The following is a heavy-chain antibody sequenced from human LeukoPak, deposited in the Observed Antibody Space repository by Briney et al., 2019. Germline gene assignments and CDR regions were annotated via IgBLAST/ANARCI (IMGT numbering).Heavy chain of an antibody. V-gene: IGHV3-11*01. Sequence: GGSLRLSCAASGFTFSDYYMSWIRQAPGKGLEWVSYISSSGSTIYYADSVKGRFTISRDNAKNSLYLQMNSLRAEDTAAYYCARDKSRIGSGSFPADGLDYWGQGTLVTVSS. J-gene: IGHJ4*02. D-gene: IGHD3-10*01. CDR2: ISSSGSTI. CDR3: ARDKSRIGSGSFPADGLDY. CDR1: GFTFSDYY.